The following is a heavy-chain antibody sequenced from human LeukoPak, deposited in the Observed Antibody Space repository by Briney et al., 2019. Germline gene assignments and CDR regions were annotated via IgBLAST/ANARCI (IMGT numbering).Heavy chain of an antibody. J-gene: IGHJ4*02. V-gene: IGHV4-38-2*02. CDR2: IYHSGST. CDR3: TRTDWNALGF. CDR1: GYSITSGYY. D-gene: IGHD1-1*01. Sequence: SETLSLTCTVSGYSITSGYYWGWIRQPPGKGLEWIGSIYHSGSTYYNPSLKSRVTISTDTSKNQFSLKPSSVTAADAAVYYCTRTDWNALGFWGQGTLVTVSS.